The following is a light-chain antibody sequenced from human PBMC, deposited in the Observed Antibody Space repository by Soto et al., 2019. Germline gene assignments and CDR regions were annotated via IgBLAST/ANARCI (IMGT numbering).Light chain of an antibody. CDR3: MQGTHWPPIT. J-gene: IGKJ5*01. CDR1: QSLVYSDGNTY. Sequence: DVVMTQSPLSLPVTLGQPASISCRSSQSLVYSDGNTYLNWFQQRPGQSPRRLIYKVSNRDSGVPDRFRGGGSGTDFTLKISRVEAEDVGVYYCMQGTHWPPITFGQGTRLEIK. CDR2: KVS. V-gene: IGKV2-30*01.